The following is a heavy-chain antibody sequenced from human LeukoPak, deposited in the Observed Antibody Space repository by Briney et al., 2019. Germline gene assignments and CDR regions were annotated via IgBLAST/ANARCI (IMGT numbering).Heavy chain of an antibody. Sequence: PSETLSLTCTVSGGSISSGSYYWSWIRQPAGKGLEWIGRIYTSGSTNYNPSLKSRVTISVDTSKNQLSLKLSSVTAADTAVYYCARGSGTSWRVGGYYMDVWGKGTTVTVSS. CDR2: IYTSGST. J-gene: IGHJ6*03. V-gene: IGHV4-61*02. CDR3: ARGSGTSWRVGGYYMDV. CDR1: GGSISSGSYY. D-gene: IGHD2-2*01.